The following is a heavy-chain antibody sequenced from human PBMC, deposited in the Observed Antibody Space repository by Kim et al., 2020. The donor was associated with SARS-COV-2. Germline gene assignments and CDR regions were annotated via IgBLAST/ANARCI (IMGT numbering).Heavy chain of an antibody. CDR2: MSSQNNYL. D-gene: IGHD3-10*01. V-gene: IGHV3-21*01. Sequence: GGSLRLSCAASGFTFSSYPINWVRQAPGKGLEWVSAMSSQNNYLYYADSVKGRFTISRDNTKNSVSLQMDSRRAEDSAIYYCARDVRIRGAIDFWGQGTLVTVSS. CDR1: GFTFSSYP. CDR3: ARDVRIRGAIDF. J-gene: IGHJ4*02.